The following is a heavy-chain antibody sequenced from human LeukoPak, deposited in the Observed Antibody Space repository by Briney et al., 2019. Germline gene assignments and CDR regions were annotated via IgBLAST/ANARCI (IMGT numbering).Heavy chain of an antibody. D-gene: IGHD3-10*01. CDR1: GGSISSYY. CDR3: ARLGFGDLYYFDY. V-gene: IGHV4-59*12. CDR2: IYYSGST. Sequence: SETLSLTCTVSGGSISSYYWSWIRQPPGKGLEGIGYIYYSGSTNYNPSLKSRVTISVDKSKNQFSLKLSSVTAADTAVYYCARLGFGDLYYFDYWGQGTLVTVSS. J-gene: IGHJ4*02.